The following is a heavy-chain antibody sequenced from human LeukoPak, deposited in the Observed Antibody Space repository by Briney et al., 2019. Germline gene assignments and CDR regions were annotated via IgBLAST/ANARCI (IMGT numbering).Heavy chain of an antibody. CDR1: GFTFSSYW. J-gene: IGHJ3*02. CDR3: ARSPPGYWSGFDI. CDR2: IKQDGSEK. Sequence: GSLRLSCAASGFTFSSYWMSWVRQAPGKGLEWVANIKQDGSEKYYVDSVKGRFTISRDNAKNSLYLQMNSLRAEDTAVYYCARSPPGYWSGFDIWGQGTMVTVSS. V-gene: IGHV3-7*03. D-gene: IGHD3-22*01.